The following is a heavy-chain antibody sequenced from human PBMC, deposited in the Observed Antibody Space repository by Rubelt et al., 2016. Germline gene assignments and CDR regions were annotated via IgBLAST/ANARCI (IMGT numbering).Heavy chain of an antibody. CDR3: ARKDTAMVRFNFDF. CDR2: IYYSGNT. V-gene: IGHV4-39*01. D-gene: IGHD5-18*01. J-gene: IGHJ4*02. Sequence: QLQLQESGPGLVKPSETLSLTCTVSGGSISSSSYYWGWIRQPPGKGLEWIGSIYYSGNTSSYPPSLKSRVAISVDTSKNQFSLQLSSVTAADTAVYYCARKDTAMVRFNFDFWGQGILVTVSS. CDR1: GGSISSSSYY.